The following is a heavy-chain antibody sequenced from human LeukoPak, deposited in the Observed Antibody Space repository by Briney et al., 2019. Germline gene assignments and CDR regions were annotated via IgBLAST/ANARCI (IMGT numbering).Heavy chain of an antibody. V-gene: IGHV3-23*01. CDR3: AKDGSYYDSSGYYSDY. J-gene: IGHJ4*02. CDR1: GFTYSNYA. D-gene: IGHD3-22*01. Sequence: PGGSLRLSCAASGFTYSNYAMSWVRQAPGKGLEWVSAISGSGGSTYYADSVKGRFTISRDNSKNTLYLQMNSLRAEDTAVYYCAKDGSYYDSSGYYSDYWGQGTLVTPSS. CDR2: ISGSGGST.